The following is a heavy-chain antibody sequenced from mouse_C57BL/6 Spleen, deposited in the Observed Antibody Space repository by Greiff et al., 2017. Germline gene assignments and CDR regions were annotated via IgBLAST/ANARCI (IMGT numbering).Heavy chain of an antibody. CDR1: GYAFTNYL. CDR2: INPGSGGT. J-gene: IGHJ4*01. Sequence: QVQLQQSGAELVRPGTSVKVSCKASGYAFTNYLIEWVKQRPGQGLEWIGVINPGSGGTNYNEKFKGKATLTADKSSSTAYMQLSSLTSEDYAVYFCARPITTVVATRGAMDYWGQGTSVTVSS. D-gene: IGHD1-1*01. CDR3: ARPITTVVATRGAMDY. V-gene: IGHV1-54*01.